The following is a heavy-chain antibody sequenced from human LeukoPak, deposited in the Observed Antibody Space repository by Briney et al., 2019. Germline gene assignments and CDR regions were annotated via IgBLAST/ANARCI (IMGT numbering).Heavy chain of an antibody. CDR3: ATVDTAMVTSGYFDY. J-gene: IGHJ4*02. CDR2: IYHSGST. D-gene: IGHD5-18*01. CDR1: GYSISSGYY. Sequence: SETVSLTCAVSGYSISSGYYWGWIRQPPGKGLEWIGSIYHSGSTYYNPSLKSRVTISVDTSKNQFSLKLSSVTAADTAVYYCATVDTAMVTSGYFDYWGQGTLVTVSS. V-gene: IGHV4-38-2*01.